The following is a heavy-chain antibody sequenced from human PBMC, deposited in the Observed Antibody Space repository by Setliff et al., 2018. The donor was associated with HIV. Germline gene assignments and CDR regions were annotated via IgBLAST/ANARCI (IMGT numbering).Heavy chain of an antibody. D-gene: IGHD3-22*01. CDR3: ARAYNVYDYRFDSSGYDY. Sequence: GSLRLSCATSGFTFSNYGMNWVRQAPGKGLEWVAVIWDDGSNKKYVDSVKGRFTISRDNSKSTVYLQMNSLKAEDTAVYYCARAYNVYDYRFDSSGYDYWGQGTLVTVSS. J-gene: IGHJ4*02. CDR2: IWDDGSNK. V-gene: IGHV3-33*01. CDR1: GFTFSNYG.